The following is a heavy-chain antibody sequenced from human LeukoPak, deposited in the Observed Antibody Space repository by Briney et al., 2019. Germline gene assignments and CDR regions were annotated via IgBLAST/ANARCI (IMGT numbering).Heavy chain of an antibody. D-gene: IGHD1-26*01. CDR3: AREELLGAYYYYGMDV. J-gene: IGHJ6*02. CDR1: EFTFSNYW. V-gene: IGHV3-7*01. Sequence: GGSLRLSCAASEFTFSNYWMSWVRQAPGKELEWVANIKQDGSEKYYVDSVKGRFTISRDNAKNSLYLQMNSLRAEDTAVYYCAREELLGAYYYYGMDVWGQGTTVTVSS. CDR2: IKQDGSEK.